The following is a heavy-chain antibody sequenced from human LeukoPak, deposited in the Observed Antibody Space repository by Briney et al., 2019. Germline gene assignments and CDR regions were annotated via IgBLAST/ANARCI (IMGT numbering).Heavy chain of an antibody. CDR2: ISGSGGST. Sequence: GGSLRLSCAASGFTFSSYAMSWVRQAPGKGLEWVSAISGSGGSTYYADSVKGRFTISRDNSKNTLYLQMNSLRAEDTAVYYCAKTARXXXXSYNRFDPWGQGTLVTVSS. V-gene: IGHV3-23*01. J-gene: IGHJ5*02. CDR3: AKTARXXXXSYNRFDP. CDR1: GFTFSSYA.